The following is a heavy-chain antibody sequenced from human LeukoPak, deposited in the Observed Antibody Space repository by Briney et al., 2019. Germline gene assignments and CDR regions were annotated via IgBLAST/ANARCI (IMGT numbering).Heavy chain of an antibody. CDR3: AKRGVVIRVILVGFHKEAYYFDS. CDR2: IIDRGRST. V-gene: IGHV3-23*01. Sequence: GGSLTLSCAVSGITLSNYGMSSARQAPGGGLEWVAGIIDRGRSTTYSDSVKGRITISTAHPKNSLYLQMSSLKAEDTAVYFCAKRGVVIRVILVGFHKEAYYFDSWGQGALVTVSS. CDR1: GITLSNYG. D-gene: IGHD3-10*01. J-gene: IGHJ4*02.